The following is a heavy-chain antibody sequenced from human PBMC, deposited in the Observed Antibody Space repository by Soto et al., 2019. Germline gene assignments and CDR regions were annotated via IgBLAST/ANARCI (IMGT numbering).Heavy chain of an antibody. J-gene: IGHJ6*02. CDR2: INHSGLT. Sequence: QVQLQESGPGLVKPSETLSLTCSVSGGSITSHYCSWFRQPPGKGLEWIGDINHSGLTSYNPSLKSRVTMSVDTSKNHFSLKVNSVTAADTALYYCARQGFGQLHGLVDVWGPGTTVTVAS. V-gene: IGHV4-59*08. CDR1: GGSITSHY. D-gene: IGHD3-10*01. CDR3: ARQGFGQLHGLVDV.